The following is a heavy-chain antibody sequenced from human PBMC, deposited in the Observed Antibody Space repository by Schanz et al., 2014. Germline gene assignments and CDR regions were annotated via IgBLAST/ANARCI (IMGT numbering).Heavy chain of an antibody. D-gene: IGHD4-17*01. Sequence: EVQLVESGGGLIQPGGSLRLSCAVSGFTVNTNYMSWVRQAPGKGLEWVANIKEDGSKKYYVDSVRGRFTISRDNAKNSLCLQMNSLRAEDTALYYCARVLGGDEGLDQWGQGTLVTVSS. CDR3: ARVLGGDEGLDQ. J-gene: IGHJ4*02. CDR1: GFTVNTNY. V-gene: IGHV3-7*01. CDR2: IKEDGSKK.